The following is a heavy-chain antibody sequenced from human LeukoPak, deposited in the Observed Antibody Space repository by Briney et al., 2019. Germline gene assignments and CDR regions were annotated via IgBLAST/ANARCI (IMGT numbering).Heavy chain of an antibody. D-gene: IGHD2-21*01. CDR3: ASPDKYSYGMDV. J-gene: IGHJ6*02. CDR2: IYSGGST. Sequence: PGGSLRLSCAASGFTVSSNYMSWVRQAPGKGLEWVSVIYSGGSTYYADSVKGRFTISRDNSKNTLYLQMNSLRAEDTAVYYCASPDKYSYGMDVWGQGTTVTVSS. V-gene: IGHV3-66*01. CDR1: GFTVSSNY.